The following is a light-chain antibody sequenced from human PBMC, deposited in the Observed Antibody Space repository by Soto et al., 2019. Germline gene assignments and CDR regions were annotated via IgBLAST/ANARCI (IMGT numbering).Light chain of an antibody. CDR3: QQRRNWPYT. V-gene: IGKV3-11*01. J-gene: IGKJ2*01. Sequence: EVVLTQSPATLSLSPGERATLSCRASQGVNSYLAWYRQKPGQAPRLLIYDASNRATGIPARFSGSGSGTGFTLTIDSLEPEDFAVYYCQQRRNWPYTFGQGTKVEIK. CDR2: DAS. CDR1: QGVNSY.